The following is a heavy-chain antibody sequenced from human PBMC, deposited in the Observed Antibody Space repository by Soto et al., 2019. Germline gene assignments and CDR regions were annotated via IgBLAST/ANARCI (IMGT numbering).Heavy chain of an antibody. CDR2: IDPSDSYT. D-gene: IGHD6-19*01. J-gene: IGHJ4*02. CDR1: GYSFTSYW. CDR3: ARHVYSSGPNLYYFDY. V-gene: IGHV5-10-1*01. Sequence: GESLKISCKVSGYSFTSYWISCVRQMPGKGLEWMGRIDPSDSYTNYSPSFQGHVTISADKSISTAYLQWSSLKASDTAMYYCARHVYSSGPNLYYFDYWGQGTLVTVSS.